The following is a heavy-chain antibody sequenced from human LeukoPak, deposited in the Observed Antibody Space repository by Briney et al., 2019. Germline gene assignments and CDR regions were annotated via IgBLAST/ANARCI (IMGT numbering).Heavy chain of an antibody. J-gene: IGHJ6*03. CDR1: GFTFSSFG. Sequence: GGSLRLSCSASGFTFSSFGMHWVRQAPGKGLEWVAFIRRDGDVIYYADSVKGRFTISRDNSRNMVYLQMNSLRAEDTAVYYCARDEGSAILGYYYYYMDVWGKGTTVTVSS. D-gene: IGHD2-2*02. CDR3: ARDEGSAILGYYYYYMDV. V-gene: IGHV3-30*02. CDR2: IRRDGDVI.